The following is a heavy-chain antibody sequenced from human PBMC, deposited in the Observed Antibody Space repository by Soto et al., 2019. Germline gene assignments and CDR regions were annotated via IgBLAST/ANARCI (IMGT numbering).Heavy chain of an antibody. CDR2: IYSGGST. CDR1: GFTVSSNY. D-gene: IGHD3-9*01. V-gene: IGHV3-66*01. CDR3: GSTYYDILTGYPYYYFDY. Sequence: EVQLVEPGGGLVQPGGSLRLSCAASGFTVSSNYMSWVRQAPGKGLEWVSVIYSGGSTYYADSVKGRFTISRDNSKNTLYLQMNSLRAEDTAVYYCGSTYYDILTGYPYYYFDYWGQGTLVTVSS. J-gene: IGHJ4*02.